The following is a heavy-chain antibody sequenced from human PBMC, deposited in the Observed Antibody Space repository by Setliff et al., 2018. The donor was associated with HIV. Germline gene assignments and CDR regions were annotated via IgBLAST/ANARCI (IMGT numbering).Heavy chain of an antibody. V-gene: IGHV5-51*01. CDR3: ERVSRNLYGHLDGFDI. CDR2: IYPGDSET. J-gene: IGHJ3*02. D-gene: IGHD3-10*01. CDR1: GYSFTDYW. Sequence: GESLKISCWASGYSFTDYWIGWVRQMPGKGLECMGIIYPGDSETKYSPSFQGQVTISVDKSFNTAYLQWSSLRASDTTMYYCERVSRNLYGHLDGFDIWGHGTMVTVSS.